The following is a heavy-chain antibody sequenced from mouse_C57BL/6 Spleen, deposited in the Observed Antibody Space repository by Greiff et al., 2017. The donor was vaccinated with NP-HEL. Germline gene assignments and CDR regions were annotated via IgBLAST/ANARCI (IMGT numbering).Heavy chain of an antibody. V-gene: IGHV1-69*01. CDR2: IDPSDSYT. CDR3: ARDYGRDYYAMDY. D-gene: IGHD1-1*01. CDR1: GYTFTSYW. Sequence: QVQLQQPGAELVMPGASVKLSCKASGYTFTSYWMHWVKQRPGQGLEWIGEIDPSDSYTNYNQKFKGKSTLTVDKSSSTAYMQLKSLTSEDSAVYYCARDYGRDYYAMDYWGQGTSVTVSS. J-gene: IGHJ4*01.